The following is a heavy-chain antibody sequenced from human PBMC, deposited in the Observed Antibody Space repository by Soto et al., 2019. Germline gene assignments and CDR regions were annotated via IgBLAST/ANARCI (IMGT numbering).Heavy chain of an antibody. CDR3: ARTGDGHHDFLDY. CDR1: GFTFSSYW. J-gene: IGHJ4*02. V-gene: IGHV3-7*01. D-gene: IGHD1-1*01. Sequence: GGSLRLSCAASGFTFSSYWMNWVRQAPGKGLEWVANINQDGNEDNLLDSVKGRFTISRDNAKNSLFSQMNSLRVDDTAVYYCARTGDGHHDFLDYWGQGALVTVSS. CDR2: INQDGNED.